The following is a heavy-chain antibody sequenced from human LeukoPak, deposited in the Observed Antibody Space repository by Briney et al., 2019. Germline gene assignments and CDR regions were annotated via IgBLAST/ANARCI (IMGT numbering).Heavy chain of an antibody. CDR3: ARAHSSSWYEGGY. J-gene: IGHJ4*02. CDR1: GYTFTSYD. Sequence: ASVKVSCKASGYTFTSYDINWVRQATGQGLEWMGWMNPNSGNTGYAQKFQGRVTMTTDTSTSTAYMELRSLRSDDTAVYYCARAHSSSWYEGGYWGQGTLVTVSS. V-gene: IGHV1-8*02. CDR2: MNPNSGNT. D-gene: IGHD6-13*01.